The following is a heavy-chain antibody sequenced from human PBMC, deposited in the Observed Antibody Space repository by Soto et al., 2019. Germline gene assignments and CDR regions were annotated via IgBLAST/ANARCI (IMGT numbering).Heavy chain of an antibody. D-gene: IGHD6-13*01. CDR3: ARHADRYSSSWSTAYYYYYGMDV. CDR1: GYSFTSYW. Sequence: PGESLKISCKGSGYSFTSYWIGWVRQMPGKGLEWMGRIDPSDSYTNYSPSFQGHVTISADKSISTAYLQWSSLKASDTAMYYCARHADRYSSSWSTAYYYYYGMDVWGQGTTVTVSS. CDR2: IDPSDSYT. J-gene: IGHJ6*02. V-gene: IGHV5-10-1*01.